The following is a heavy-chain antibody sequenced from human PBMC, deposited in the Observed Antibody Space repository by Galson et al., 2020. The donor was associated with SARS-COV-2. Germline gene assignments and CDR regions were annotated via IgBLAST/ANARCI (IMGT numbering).Heavy chain of an antibody. J-gene: IGHJ4*02. CDR3: ARERSVLYYYDRRFDY. D-gene: IGHD3-22*01. Sequence: GGSLRLSCAASGFTFSSYAMHWVRQAPGKGLEWVAVISYDGSNKYYADSVKGRFTISRDNSKNTLYLQMNSLRAEDTAVYYCARERSVLYYYDRRFDYWGQGTLVTVSS. CDR1: GFTFSSYA. V-gene: IGHV3-30*04. CDR2: ISYDGSNK.